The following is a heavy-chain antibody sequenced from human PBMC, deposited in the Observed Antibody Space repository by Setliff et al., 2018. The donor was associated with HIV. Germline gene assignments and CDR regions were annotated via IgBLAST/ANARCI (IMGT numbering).Heavy chain of an antibody. J-gene: IGHJ3*02. CDR2: INHSGIT. CDR3: ARLGYSGSLVGAFDI. D-gene: IGHD1-26*01. CDR1: GGSFSGYY. V-gene: IGHV4-34*01. Sequence: SETLSLTCAVYGGSFSGYYWNWIRQSPGKGLEWIGEINHSGITYYNSSLKSRVTISVDTSKNQFSLNLTSVTAADTAVYYCARLGYSGSLVGAFDIWGQGTMVTVSS.